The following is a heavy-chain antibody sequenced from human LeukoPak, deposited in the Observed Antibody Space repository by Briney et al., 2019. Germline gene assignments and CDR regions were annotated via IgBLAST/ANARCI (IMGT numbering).Heavy chain of an antibody. D-gene: IGHD3-10*01. J-gene: IGHJ4*02. CDR3: AKSLRFEDYTNLPFDY. CDR2: ISRTSGNT. V-gene: IGHV3-23*01. Sequence: GGSLRLSCAASEFSFSNYAMNWVRQAPGKGLEWVSSISRTSGNTYYTDSVKGRFTISRDNSKNTLYLQMNSLRAEATAIYYCAKSLRFEDYTNLPFDYWGQGTLVTVSS. CDR1: EFSFSNYA.